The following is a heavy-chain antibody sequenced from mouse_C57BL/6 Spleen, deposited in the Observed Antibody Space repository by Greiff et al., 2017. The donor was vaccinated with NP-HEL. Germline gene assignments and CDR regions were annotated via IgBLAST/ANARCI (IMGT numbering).Heavy chain of an antibody. J-gene: IGHJ2*01. V-gene: IGHV1-22*01. CDR2: INPNNGGT. CDR1: GYTFTDYN. CDR3: ARGEFIYYYGSTFDY. Sequence: EVQLQESGPELVKPGASVKMSCKASGYTFTDYNMHWVKQSHGKSLEWIGYINPNNGGTSYNQKFKGKATLTVNKSSSTAYMDLRSLTSEDSAVYYCARGEFIYYYGSTFDYWGQGTTLTVSS. D-gene: IGHD1-1*01.